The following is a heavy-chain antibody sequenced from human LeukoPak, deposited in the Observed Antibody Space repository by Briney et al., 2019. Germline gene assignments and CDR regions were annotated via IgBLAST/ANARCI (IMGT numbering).Heavy chain of an antibody. D-gene: IGHD4-17*01. CDR3: ATTVTKFRLSLWFDP. Sequence: GASVKVSCKVSGYTLTELSMHWVRQAPGKGLEWMGGFDPEDGETIYAQKFQGRVTMTEDTSTDTAYMELSSLRSEDTAVYYCATTVTKFRLSLWFDPWGQGTLVTVSS. CDR1: GYTLTELS. V-gene: IGHV1-24*01. CDR2: FDPEDGET. J-gene: IGHJ5*02.